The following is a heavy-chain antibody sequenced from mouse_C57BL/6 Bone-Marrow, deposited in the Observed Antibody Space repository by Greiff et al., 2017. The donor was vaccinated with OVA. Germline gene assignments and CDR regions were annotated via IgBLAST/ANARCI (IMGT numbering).Heavy chain of an antibody. CDR2: IDPEDGET. Sequence: EVQLQQSGAELVKPGASVKLSCTASGFNIKDYYMHWVKQRTEQGLEWIGRIDPEDGETKYAPKFQGKATLTADTSSNTAYLQLSSLTSEDTAVYDCARPLNWDVVHYFDYWGQGTTLTVSS. CDR1: GFNIKDYY. CDR3: ARPLNWDVVHYFDY. D-gene: IGHD4-1*02. J-gene: IGHJ2*01. V-gene: IGHV14-2*01.